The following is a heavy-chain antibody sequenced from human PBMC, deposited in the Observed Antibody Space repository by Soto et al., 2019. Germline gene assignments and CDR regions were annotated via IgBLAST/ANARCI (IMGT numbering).Heavy chain of an antibody. CDR1: GGTFSSYT. D-gene: IGHD2-2*02. V-gene: IGHV1-69*04. Sequence: ASVKVSCKASGGTFSSYTISWVRQAPGQGLEWMGRIIPILGIANYAQKFQGRVTITADKSTSTAYMELSSMRSEDTAVYYCARDQYCSSTSCDTEASITGTTGAFDIWGQGTMVTVSS. J-gene: IGHJ3*02. CDR3: ARDQYCSSTSCDTEASITGTTGAFDI. CDR2: IIPILGIA.